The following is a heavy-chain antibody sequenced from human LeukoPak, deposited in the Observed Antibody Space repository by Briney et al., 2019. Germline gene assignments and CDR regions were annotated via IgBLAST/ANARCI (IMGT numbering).Heavy chain of an antibody. Sequence: ASVKVSCKASGYTFTGYDMHWVRQAPGQGLEWMGWINPNSGGTNYAQKFQGRVTMTRDTSISTAYMELSRLRSDDTAVYYCARDFRTHIVVVTAMAPDYWGQGTLVTVSS. D-gene: IGHD2-21*02. CDR3: ARDFRTHIVVVTAMAPDY. J-gene: IGHJ4*02. CDR2: INPNSGGT. CDR1: GYTFTGYD. V-gene: IGHV1-2*02.